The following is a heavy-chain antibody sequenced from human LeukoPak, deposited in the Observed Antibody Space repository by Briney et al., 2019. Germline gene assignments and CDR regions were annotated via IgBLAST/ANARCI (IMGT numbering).Heavy chain of an antibody. D-gene: IGHD3-22*01. V-gene: IGHV4-4*07. J-gene: IGHJ4*02. CDR1: GVSISSYY. Sequence: SETLSLTCTVSGVSISSYYWSWIRQPAGKGLEWIGRIYTSGSTNYNPSLKSRVTMSVDTSTNQVSLKLSSVTAADTAVYYCARDVYYYDSSAYFSFDNWGQGTLVTVST. CDR2: IYTSGST. CDR3: ARDVYYYDSSAYFSFDN.